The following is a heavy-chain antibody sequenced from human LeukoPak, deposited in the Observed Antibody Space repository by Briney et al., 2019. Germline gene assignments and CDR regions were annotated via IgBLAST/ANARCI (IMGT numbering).Heavy chain of an antibody. CDR3: ATAFYYDILTGRYYFDY. J-gene: IGHJ4*02. V-gene: IGHV1-24*01. D-gene: IGHD3-9*01. CDR1: GYTLTELS. CDR2: FDPEDGET. Sequence: ASVKVSCKVSGYTLTELSMHWVRQAPGKGLEWMGGFDPEDGETIYAQKFQGRVTMTEDTSTDTAYMELSSLRSEDTAVYYCATAFYYDILTGRYYFDYWGQGTLVTVSS.